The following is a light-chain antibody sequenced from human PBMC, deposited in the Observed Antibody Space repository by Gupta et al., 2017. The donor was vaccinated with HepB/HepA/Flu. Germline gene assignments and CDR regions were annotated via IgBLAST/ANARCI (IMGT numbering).Light chain of an antibody. Sequence: QSVVTQPPSVPAAPRPRVTLSSSGSWSNIGDNTVNWYQQLPGKAPKLLIYYDDLLPSGVSDRFSGSKSGTSASLTISGLQSEDEADYYCAACDDSLNGLVFGGGTKLTVL. V-gene: IGLV1-36*01. CDR3: AACDDSLNGLV. CDR1: WSNIGDNT. CDR2: YDD. J-gene: IGLJ3*02.